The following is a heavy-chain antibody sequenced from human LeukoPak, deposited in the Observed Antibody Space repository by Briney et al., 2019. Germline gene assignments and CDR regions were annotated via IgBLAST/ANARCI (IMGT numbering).Heavy chain of an antibody. J-gene: IGHJ4*02. CDR3: AREVRGEYYFDY. D-gene: IGHD3-10*01. Sequence: GVSLRLSCAASGFTFSGYWMHWVRHAPGKGLVWVSRINSDGRSTSYADSVKGRFTISRDNAKNTLYLQMNSLRAEDTAVYYCAREVRGEYYFDYWGQGTLVTVSS. CDR1: GFTFSGYW. CDR2: INSDGRST. V-gene: IGHV3-74*01.